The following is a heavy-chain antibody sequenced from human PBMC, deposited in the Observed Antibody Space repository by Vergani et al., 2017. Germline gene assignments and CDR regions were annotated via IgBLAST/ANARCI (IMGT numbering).Heavy chain of an antibody. Sequence: QVQLQESGPGLVTPSQTLYLTCSVSGASINSGGYYWRWIRQSPGGGLEWIGYIYYSGNTYYNPSFKSRVTISADTSKNQSSLDLNSVTAADTAVYCCARDRGLAGSAYYAFGYWGQGTLVTGSS. V-gene: IGHV4-31*03. CDR1: GASINSGGYY. CDR3: ARDRGLAGSAYYAFGY. D-gene: IGHD3-16*01. J-gene: IGHJ4*03. CDR2: IYYSGNT.